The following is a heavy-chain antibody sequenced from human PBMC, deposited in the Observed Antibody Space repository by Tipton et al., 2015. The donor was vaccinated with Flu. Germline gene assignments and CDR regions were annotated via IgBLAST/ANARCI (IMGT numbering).Heavy chain of an antibody. CDR2: ISGNGVSA. CDR1: GFTFSTYA. J-gene: IGHJ5*02. D-gene: IGHD2-15*01. CDR3: TKDLKICSGGSCRSSNWFDP. V-gene: IGHV3-23*01. Sequence: AVSGFTFSTYAMGWVRQAPGKGLEWVSAISGNGVSAYYADSVKGRFTISRDNSKNTLYLQVNSLRAEDTAVYYCTKDLKICSGGSCRSSNWFDPWGQGTLVTVSS.